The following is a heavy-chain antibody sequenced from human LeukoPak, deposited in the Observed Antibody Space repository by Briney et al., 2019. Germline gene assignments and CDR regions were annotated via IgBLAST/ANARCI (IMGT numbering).Heavy chain of an antibody. V-gene: IGHV3-53*01. CDR2: IYSDGST. J-gene: IGHJ4*02. Sequence: QAGGSLRLFCAASGFTVSNNYMSWVRQAPGKGLEWVSVIYSDGSTYFADSVKGRFTISRDNAKNSLYLQMNSLRAEDTAVYYCARGRGSRRAKDYWGQGTLVTVSS. CDR3: ARGRGSRRAKDY. CDR1: GFTVSNNY. D-gene: IGHD6-13*01.